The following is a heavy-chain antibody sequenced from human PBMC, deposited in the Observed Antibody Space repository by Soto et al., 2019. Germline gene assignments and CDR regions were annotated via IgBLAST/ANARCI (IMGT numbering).Heavy chain of an antibody. Sequence: QVHLVESGGGVVQPGRSLRLPCVASGFTFDTYGIHWVRQAPGKGLQWVALISYEGSNTYYADSVRGRFTISRDNSKNTLYLQMNTLRPEDTGLYYCARVTPGNNLYYFSGLDFWGQGTSVTVSS. CDR1: GFTFDTYG. D-gene: IGHD1-1*01. CDR2: ISYEGSNT. V-gene: IGHV3-30-3*01. CDR3: ARVTPGNNLYYFSGLDF. J-gene: IGHJ6*02.